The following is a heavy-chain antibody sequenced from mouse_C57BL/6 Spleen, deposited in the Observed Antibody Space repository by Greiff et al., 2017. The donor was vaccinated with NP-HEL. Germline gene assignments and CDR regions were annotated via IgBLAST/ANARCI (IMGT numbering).Heavy chain of an antibody. D-gene: IGHD3-1*01. CDR3: ARRGGGSWFAY. J-gene: IGHJ3*01. CDR2: INPNNGGT. Sequence: EVQLQQSGPELVKPGASVKISCKASGYTFTDYYMNWVKQSHGKSLEWIGDINPNNGGTSYNQKFKGKATLTVDKSSSTAYMELRSLTSEDSAVYYCARRGGGSWFAYWGQGTLVTVSA. V-gene: IGHV1-26*01. CDR1: GYTFTDYY.